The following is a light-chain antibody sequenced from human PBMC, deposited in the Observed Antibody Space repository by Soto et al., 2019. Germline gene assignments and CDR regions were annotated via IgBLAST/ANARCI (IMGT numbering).Light chain of an antibody. CDR1: QSVSSNY. V-gene: IGKV3-20*01. J-gene: IGKJ3*01. CDR3: QQYGLSPKFS. Sequence: EIVLTQSPGTLSLSPGARATLSCGASQSVSSNYLAWYQKKPGQAPRLLIYGASNRATGIADRFSGSGSGTDFTLTINRLEPEDSAVYYCQQYGLSPKFSFGPGTKVEIK. CDR2: GAS.